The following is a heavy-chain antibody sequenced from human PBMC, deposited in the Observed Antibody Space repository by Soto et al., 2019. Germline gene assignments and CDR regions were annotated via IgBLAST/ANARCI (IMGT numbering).Heavy chain of an antibody. D-gene: IGHD6-13*01. CDR3: ARDAGSSWFTYYFAY. CDR2: ISAYNGNT. CDR1: GYTFTSYG. J-gene: IGHJ4*02. V-gene: IGHV1-18*01. Sequence: GASVKVSCKASGYTFTSYGISWVRQAPGQGLEWMGWISAYNGNTNYAQKLQGRVTMTTDTSTSTAYMELRSLRSDDTAVYYCARDAGSSWFTYYFAYWGQGTLVTVSS.